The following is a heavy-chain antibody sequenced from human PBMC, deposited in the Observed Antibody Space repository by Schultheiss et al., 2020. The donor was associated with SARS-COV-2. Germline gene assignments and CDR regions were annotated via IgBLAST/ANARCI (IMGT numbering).Heavy chain of an antibody. Sequence: GGSLRLSCAASGFTVSSNYMSWVRQAPGKGLEWVSVIYSGGSTYYADSVKGRFTISRDNSKTTLYLQMNSLRAEDTAVYYCASSYDIFSPIYWGQGALVTGSS. CDR1: GFTVSSNY. CDR3: ASSYDIFSPIY. J-gene: IGHJ4*02. D-gene: IGHD3-9*01. V-gene: IGHV3-53*01. CDR2: IYSGGST.